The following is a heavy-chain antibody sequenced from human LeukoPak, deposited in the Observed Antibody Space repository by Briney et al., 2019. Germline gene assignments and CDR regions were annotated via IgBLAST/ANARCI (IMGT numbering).Heavy chain of an antibody. D-gene: IGHD3-22*01. CDR3: ARDYYDRSGYYAGSPY. J-gene: IGHJ4*02. CDR1: GFTFSSYA. Sequence: GRSLRLSCAASGFTFSSYAMHWVRQAPGKGLEWVAVISYDGSNKYYADSVKGRFTISRDNSKNTLYLQMNSLRAEDTAVYYCARDYYDRSGYYAGSPYWGQGTLVTVSS. V-gene: IGHV3-30-3*01. CDR2: ISYDGSNK.